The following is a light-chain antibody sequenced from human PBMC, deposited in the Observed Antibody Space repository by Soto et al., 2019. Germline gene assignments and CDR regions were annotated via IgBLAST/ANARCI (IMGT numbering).Light chain of an antibody. CDR3: TSHTSSNTLI. V-gene: IGLV2-14*03. CDR2: DVN. J-gene: IGLJ2*01. Sequence: QSALTQPASVSGSPGQSIAISCTGTSSDLGGSNFVSWYQQHPGKAPKLMIHDVNSRPSGVSDRFSGSKSGNTASLTISGLQAEDEADYYCTSHTSSNTLIFGGGTKLTVL. CDR1: SSDLGGSNF.